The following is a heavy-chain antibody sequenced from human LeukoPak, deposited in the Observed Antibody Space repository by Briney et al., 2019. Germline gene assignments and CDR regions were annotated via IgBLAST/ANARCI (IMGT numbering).Heavy chain of an antibody. D-gene: IGHD3-10*01. J-gene: IGHJ3*02. CDR1: GFTCSSYA. CDR3: ARDSGDDAFDI. Sequence: GGSLRLSCAASGFTCSSYAMHWVRQAPGKGLEYVSAICSNGGSTYYANSVKGRFTISRDNSKNTLYLQMGSLRAEDMAVYYCARDSGDDAFDIWGQGTMVTVSS. CDR2: ICSNGGST. V-gene: IGHV3-64*01.